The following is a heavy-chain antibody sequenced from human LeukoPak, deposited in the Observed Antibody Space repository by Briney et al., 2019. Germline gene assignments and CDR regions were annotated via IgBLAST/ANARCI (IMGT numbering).Heavy chain of an antibody. CDR2: IIPIFGTA. Sequence: SVKVSCKASGGTFSSYAISWVRQAPGQGLEWMGGIIPIFGTANYAQKFQGRVTITTDESTSTAYMELSSLRSEDTAVYYCARDGRAARQWWFDPWGQGTLVTVSS. CDR1: GGTFSSYA. CDR3: ARDGRAARQWWFDP. V-gene: IGHV1-69*05. D-gene: IGHD6-6*01. J-gene: IGHJ5*02.